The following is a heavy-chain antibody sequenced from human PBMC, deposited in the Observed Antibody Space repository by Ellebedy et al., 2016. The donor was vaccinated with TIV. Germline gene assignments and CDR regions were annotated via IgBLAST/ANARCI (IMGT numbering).Heavy chain of an antibody. CDR2: INKDGSST. D-gene: IGHD2-8*01. CDR3: ARVGVWGGDY. Sequence: GESLKISXAASGFTFSSYWMHWVRQAPGKGLVLVSRINKDGSSTNYADSVKGRFTISRDNAQNTLYLQMNSLRAEDTAVYYCARVGVWGGDYWGQGTLVTVSS. V-gene: IGHV3-74*01. J-gene: IGHJ4*02. CDR1: GFTFSSYW.